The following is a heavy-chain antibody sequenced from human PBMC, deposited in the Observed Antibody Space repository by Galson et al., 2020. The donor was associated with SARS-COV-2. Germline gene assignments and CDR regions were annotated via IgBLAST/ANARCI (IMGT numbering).Heavy chain of an antibody. CDR2: ISSNSVYI. J-gene: IGHJ4*02. Sequence: GGSLRLSCAASGFTFSTYSMNWVRQAPGKGLEWVSSISSNSVYIYYADSVRGRFTISRDNAKSSLYLRMNTLRAEDTAVYYCASDSALFDYWGQGTLVTVSS. CDR3: ASDSALFDY. CDR1: GFTFSTYS. D-gene: IGHD3-10*01. V-gene: IGHV3-21*01.